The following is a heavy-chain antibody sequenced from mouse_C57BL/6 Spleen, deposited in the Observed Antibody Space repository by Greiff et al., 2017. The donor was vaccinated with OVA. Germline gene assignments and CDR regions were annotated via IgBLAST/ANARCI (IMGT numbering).Heavy chain of an antibody. CDR1: GYTFPSYW. J-gene: IGHJ1*03. V-gene: IGHV1-69*01. Sequence: QVQLQQPGAELVMPGASVKLSCKASGYTFPSYWMHWVKQRPGQGLEWIGEIDPSDSYTNYNQKFKGKSTLTVDKSSSTAYMQLSSLTSEDSAVYYCASRGYFDVWGTGTTVTVSS. CDR3: ASRGYFDV. CDR2: IDPSDSYT.